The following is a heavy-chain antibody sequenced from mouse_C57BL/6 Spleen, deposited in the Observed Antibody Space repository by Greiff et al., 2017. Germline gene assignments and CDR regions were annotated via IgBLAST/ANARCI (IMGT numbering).Heavy chain of an antibody. CDR2: ISSGSSTI. CDR3: ARGMGTAQATSAMGY. J-gene: IGHJ4*01. D-gene: IGHD3-2*02. V-gene: IGHV5-17*01. Sequence: EVQLVESGGGLVKPGGSLKLSCAASGFTFSDYGMHWVRQAPEKGLEWVAYISSGSSTIYYADTVKGRFTISRGNAKNTLFLQMTSLRSEDTAMSYCARGMGTAQATSAMGYWGQGTSVTVSS. CDR1: GFTFSDYG.